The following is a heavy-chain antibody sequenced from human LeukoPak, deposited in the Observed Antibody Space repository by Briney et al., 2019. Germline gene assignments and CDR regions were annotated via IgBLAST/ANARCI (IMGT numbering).Heavy chain of an antibody. CDR3: VSYTSIGW. CDR1: GFTFSSYW. CDR2: ISTDGTTT. J-gene: IGHJ4*02. D-gene: IGHD5-18*01. V-gene: IGHV3-74*01. Sequence: GGSLRLSCAASGFTFSSYWMHWVRQAPGKGLVWVSRISTDGTTTSYADPVKGRFTISRDNAKNTLYLQMNSLRDEDTAVYYCVSYTSIGWRGQGTLVTVSS.